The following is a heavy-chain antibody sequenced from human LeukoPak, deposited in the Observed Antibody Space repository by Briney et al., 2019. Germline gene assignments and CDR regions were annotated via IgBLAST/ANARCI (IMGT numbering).Heavy chain of an antibody. J-gene: IGHJ4*02. CDR3: ARVAARWLQLSY. CDR2: IIPIFGTA. V-gene: IGHV1-69*05. D-gene: IGHD5-24*01. CDR1: GGTFSSYV. Sequence: GSSVKVSCKASGGTFSSYVISWVRQAPGQGLEWMGGIIPIFGTANYAQKFQGRVTITTDESTSTAYMELSSLRSEDTAVYYCARVAARWLQLSYWGQGTLVTVSS.